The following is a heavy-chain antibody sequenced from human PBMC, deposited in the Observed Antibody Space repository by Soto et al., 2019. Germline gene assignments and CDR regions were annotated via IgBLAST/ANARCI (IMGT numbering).Heavy chain of an antibody. CDR1: GGSFSGYY. CDR3: ATERPYSGYENAFDI. V-gene: IGHV4-34*01. Sequence: ETLSLTCAVYGGSFSGYYWSWIRQPPGKGLEWIGEINHSGSTNYNPSLKSRVTISVDTSKNQFSLKLSSVTAADTAVYYCATERPYSGYENAFDIWGQGTMVTVSS. D-gene: IGHD5-12*01. J-gene: IGHJ3*02. CDR2: INHSGST.